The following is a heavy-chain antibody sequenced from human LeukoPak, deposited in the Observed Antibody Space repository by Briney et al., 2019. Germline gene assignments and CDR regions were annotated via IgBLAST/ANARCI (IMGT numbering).Heavy chain of an antibody. D-gene: IGHD5-12*01. CDR3: ARGFLAVATDYYGMDV. Sequence: PGGSLRLSCAASGFTFSSYGMHWVRQAPGKGLEWIGEINHSGSTNYNPSLKSRVTISVDTSKNQFSLKLSSVTAADTAVYYCARGFLAVATDYYGMDVWGQGTTVTVSS. V-gene: IGHV4-34*01. J-gene: IGHJ6*02. CDR1: GFTFSSYG. CDR2: INHSGST.